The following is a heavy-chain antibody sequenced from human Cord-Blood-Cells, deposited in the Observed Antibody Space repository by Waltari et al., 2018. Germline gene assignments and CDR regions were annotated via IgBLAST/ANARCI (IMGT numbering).Heavy chain of an antibody. V-gene: IGHV1-2*02. CDR2: INPNSGGT. CDR1: GYTFTGYY. D-gene: IGHD7-27*01. CDR3: ARPLTGDAFDI. Sequence: QGQLVQSGAEVKKPGASVTVSCKASGYTFTGYYMPWVRQAPGQGLEWMGWINPNSGGTKYAQKFQGRVTMTRDTSISTAYMELSRLRSDDTAVYYCARPLTGDAFDIWGKGTMVTVSS. J-gene: IGHJ3*02.